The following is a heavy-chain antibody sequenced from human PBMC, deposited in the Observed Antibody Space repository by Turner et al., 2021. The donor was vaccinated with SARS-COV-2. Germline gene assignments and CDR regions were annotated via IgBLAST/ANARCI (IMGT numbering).Heavy chain of an antibody. V-gene: IGHV1-2*02. CDR2: INPKDGGT. CDR3: AKLSTS. CDR1: GYTFTDSC. D-gene: IGHD2-15*01. J-gene: IGHJ2*01. Sequence: QVQLVQSGAEVKKPGASVKVSCKTSGYTFTDSCIHWVRQPPGQGLESMGWINPKDGGTSYAEKYRGRLTMTSDTSSSTVYMELSSLRSDDTAIYYCAKLSTSWGRGTRVTVSA.